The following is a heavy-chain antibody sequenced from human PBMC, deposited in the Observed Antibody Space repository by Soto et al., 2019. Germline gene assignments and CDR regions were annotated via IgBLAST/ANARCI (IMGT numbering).Heavy chain of an antibody. Sequence: QVQLQESGPGLVKPSGTLSLTCAVSGDSISNSRWWTWVRQPPGKGLEWIGDIFHSGDTNYNPSLKSRVFISVDKSQNQFSLKVSSVTAADTAVYYCADSTGWSRHDVWGQGTLVTVSS. J-gene: IGHJ3*01. CDR3: ADSTGWSRHDV. V-gene: IGHV4-4*02. D-gene: IGHD6-19*01. CDR2: IFHSGDT. CDR1: GDSISNSRW.